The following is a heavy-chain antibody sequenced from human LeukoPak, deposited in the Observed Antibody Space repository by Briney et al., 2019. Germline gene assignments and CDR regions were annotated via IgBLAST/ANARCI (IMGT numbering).Heavy chain of an antibody. Sequence: GGSLRLSCAASGFTFSSYEMNWVRQAPGKGLEWVSSISGGSSPIYYADSVKGRFTTARDNAKKSLFLQMNSLRAEDTAVYYCTRVAWRGEIYWGQGTLVSVSS. D-gene: IGHD3-3*01. V-gene: IGHV3-48*03. J-gene: IGHJ4*02. CDR3: TRVAWRGEIY. CDR1: GFTFSSYE. CDR2: ISGGSSPI.